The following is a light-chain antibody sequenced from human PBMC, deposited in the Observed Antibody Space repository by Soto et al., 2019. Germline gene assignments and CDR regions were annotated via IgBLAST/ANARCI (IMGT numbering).Light chain of an antibody. V-gene: IGLV1-51*01. Sequence: QSVLTQPPSVSAAPGQKVTISCSGSSSNIGSNFVSWYQQFPGTAPKLLIYDNNQRPSGIPDRLSGSKSGTSATLAITGVQTGDEADYYCATWDGSLNAVVFGGGTKVTVL. CDR3: ATWDGSLNAVV. J-gene: IGLJ2*01. CDR2: DNN. CDR1: SSNIGSNF.